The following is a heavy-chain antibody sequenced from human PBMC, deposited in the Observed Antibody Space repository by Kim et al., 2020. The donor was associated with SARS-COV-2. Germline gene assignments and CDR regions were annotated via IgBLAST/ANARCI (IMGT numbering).Heavy chain of an antibody. CDR1: GGSISSNSYY. J-gene: IGHJ4*02. D-gene: IGHD3-22*01. Sequence: SETLSLTCTVSGGSISSNSYYWGWIRQPPGKGLEWIGSIYYSGSTYYNPSLKSRVTISVDTSKNQFSLKLSSVTAADTAVYYCAREGYYYDSSGLLRPTEELDYWGQGTLVTVSS. CDR2: IYYSGST. CDR3: AREGYYYDSSGLLRPTEELDY. V-gene: IGHV4-39*07.